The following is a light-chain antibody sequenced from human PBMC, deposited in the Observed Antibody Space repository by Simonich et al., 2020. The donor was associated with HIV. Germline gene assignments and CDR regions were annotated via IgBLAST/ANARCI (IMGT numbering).Light chain of an antibody. CDR1: SSDVGGYNY. V-gene: IGLV2-14*01. CDR3: CSYAGNSTLYV. J-gene: IGLJ1*01. Sequence: QSALTQPASVSGSPGQSITISCTGTSSDVGGYNYVSWYQQYPGKAPKFMIYDVNQRPSGVSNRLSGSKSGNTASLTISGLQAEDEADYYCCSYAGNSTLYVFGTGTKVTVL. CDR2: DVN.